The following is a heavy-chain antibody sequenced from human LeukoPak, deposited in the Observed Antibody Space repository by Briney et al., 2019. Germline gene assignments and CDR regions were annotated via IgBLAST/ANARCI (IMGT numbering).Heavy chain of an antibody. D-gene: IGHD5-24*01. V-gene: IGHV3-23*01. CDR1: GFTFSSYA. J-gene: IGHJ4*02. CDR3: AKGSRGGYNFDY. Sequence: GGSLRLSCAASGFTFSSYAMSWVRQAPGKGLEWVSAISGSGGSTYYAGSVKGRFTISRDNSKNTLYLQMNSLRAEDTAVYYCAKGSRGGYNFDYWGQGTLVTVSS. CDR2: ISGSGGST.